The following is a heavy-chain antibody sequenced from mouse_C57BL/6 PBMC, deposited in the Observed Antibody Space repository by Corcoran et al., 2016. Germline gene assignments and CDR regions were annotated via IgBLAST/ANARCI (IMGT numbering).Heavy chain of an antibody. CDR2: INTYSGVP. J-gene: IGHJ2*01. CDR1: GYTITTYG. V-gene: IGHV9-3*01. Sequence: QIQLVQSGPELKKPGETVKISCKASGYTITTYGMSWVKQAPGKGLKWMGWINTYSGVPTYADDFKGRFAFSLETSASTAYLQINNLKNEDTATYFCARRLDSSGYYFDYWGQGTTLTVSS. D-gene: IGHD3-2*02. CDR3: ARRLDSSGYYFDY.